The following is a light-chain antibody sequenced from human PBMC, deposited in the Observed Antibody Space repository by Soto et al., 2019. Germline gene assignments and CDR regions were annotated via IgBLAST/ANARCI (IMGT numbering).Light chain of an antibody. CDR3: QQRSNWPST. CDR2: DAS. V-gene: IGKV3-11*01. CDR1: QTVGSY. Sequence: EIVLTQSPVTLSLSPRERATLSCRASQTVGSYLAWYQQKPGQAPRLLIYDASNRAAGIPARFSGSGSGTDFTLTINSLEPEDFAVYYCQQRSNWPSTFGGGTKVEIK. J-gene: IGKJ4*01.